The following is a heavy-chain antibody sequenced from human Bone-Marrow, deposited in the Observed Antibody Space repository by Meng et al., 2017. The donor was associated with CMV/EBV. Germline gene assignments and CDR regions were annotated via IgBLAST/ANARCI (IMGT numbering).Heavy chain of an antibody. Sequence: SETLSLTCTVSGGSISSYYWSWIRQPPGKGLEWIGYIYYSGSTNYNPSLKSRVTISVDTSKNQFSLKLSSVTAADTAVYYCARVFVRPRRGYYFDYWGPGTLVTVSS. J-gene: IGHJ4*02. CDR3: ARVFVRPRRGYYFDY. CDR2: IYYSGST. CDR1: GGSISSYY. V-gene: IGHV4-59*01.